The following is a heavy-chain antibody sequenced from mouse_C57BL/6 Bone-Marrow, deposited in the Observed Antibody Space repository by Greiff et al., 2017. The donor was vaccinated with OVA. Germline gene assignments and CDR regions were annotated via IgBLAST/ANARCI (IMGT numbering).Heavy chain of an antibody. D-gene: IGHD4-1*01. CDR1: GYTFTSYG. Sequence: VQLQQSGAELARPGASVKLSCKASGYTFTSYGISWVKQRTGQGLEWIGEIYPRSGNTYYNEKFKGKATLTADKSSRTAYMELRSLTSEDSAVYFCARSTGTRTWFAYWGQGTLVTVSA. V-gene: IGHV1-81*01. J-gene: IGHJ3*01. CDR3: ARSTGTRTWFAY. CDR2: IYPRSGNT.